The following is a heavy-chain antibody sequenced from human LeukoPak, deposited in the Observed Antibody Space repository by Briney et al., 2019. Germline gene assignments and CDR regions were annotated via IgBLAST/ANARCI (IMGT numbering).Heavy chain of an antibody. CDR1: GGSFSGYY. CDR2: INHSGST. D-gene: IGHD3-3*01. V-gene: IGHV4-34*01. Sequence: PSETLSLTCAVYGGSFSGYYWSWIRQPPGKGLEWIGEINHSGSTNYNPSLKSRVTISVDTSKNQFSLKLSSVTAADTAVYYCASFGSIRSGYPTRNWFDPWGQGTLVTVSS. J-gene: IGHJ5*02. CDR3: ASFGSIRSGYPTRNWFDP.